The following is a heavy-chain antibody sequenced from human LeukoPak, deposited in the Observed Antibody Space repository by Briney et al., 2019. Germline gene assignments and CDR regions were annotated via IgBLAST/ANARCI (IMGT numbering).Heavy chain of an antibody. V-gene: IGHV1-46*01. Sequence: GASVKVSCKASGYTFTSYYMHWVRQAPGQGLEWMGIINPSGGSTSYAQKFQGRVTMTRDTSTSTVYMELSSLRSEDTAVYYCARADPYYGSGSSRFDPWGQGTLVTVSS. CDR2: INPSGGST. CDR1: GYTFTSYY. J-gene: IGHJ5*02. D-gene: IGHD3-10*01. CDR3: ARADPYYGSGSSRFDP.